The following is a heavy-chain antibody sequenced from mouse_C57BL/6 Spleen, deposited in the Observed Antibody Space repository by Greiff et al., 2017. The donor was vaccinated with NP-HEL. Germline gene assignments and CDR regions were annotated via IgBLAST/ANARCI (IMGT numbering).Heavy chain of an antibody. CDR3: ARPRWDYAMDY. CDR1: GYAFSSSW. CDR2: IYPGDGDT. Sequence: VKLQESGPELVKPGASVKISCKASGYAFSSSWMNWVKQRPGKGLEWIGRIYPGDGDTNYNGKFKGKATLTADKSSSTAYMQLSSLTSEDSAVYFCARPRWDYAMDYWGQGTSVTVSS. V-gene: IGHV1-82*01. J-gene: IGHJ4*01. D-gene: IGHD2-3*01.